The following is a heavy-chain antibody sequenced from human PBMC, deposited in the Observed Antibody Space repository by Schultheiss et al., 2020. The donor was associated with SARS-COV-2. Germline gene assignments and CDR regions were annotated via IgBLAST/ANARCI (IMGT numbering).Heavy chain of an antibody. D-gene: IGHD3-3*01. J-gene: IGHJ5*02. Sequence: GGSLRLSCAASGFTFSDYYMSWIRQAPGKGLEWVSAISGSGGSTYYADSVKGRFTISRDNSKNTLYLQMNSLRAEDTAVYYCARQGSSRSGYYQFDPWGQGTLVTVSS. V-gene: IGHV3-23*01. CDR3: ARQGSSRSGYYQFDP. CDR1: GFTFSDYY. CDR2: ISGSGGST.